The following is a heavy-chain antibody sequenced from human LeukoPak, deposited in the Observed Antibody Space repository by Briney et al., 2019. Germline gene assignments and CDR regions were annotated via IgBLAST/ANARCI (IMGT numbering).Heavy chain of an antibody. D-gene: IGHD6-19*01. J-gene: IGHJ4*02. CDR1: GFTVSSNY. CDR3: ARDLRDSSGWYGPLY. Sequence: GGSLRLSCAASGFTVSSNYMSWVRQAPGKGLEWVSVIYSDGTTYYADSVKGRFTISRDNSKNTLSLQMNSLRAEDTAVYYCARDLRDSSGWYGPLYWGQGSLFSVSS. CDR2: IYSDGTT. V-gene: IGHV3-53*01.